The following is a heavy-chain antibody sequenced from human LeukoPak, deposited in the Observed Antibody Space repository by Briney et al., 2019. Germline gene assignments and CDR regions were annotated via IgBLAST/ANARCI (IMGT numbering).Heavy chain of an antibody. V-gene: IGHV3-23*01. J-gene: IGHJ4*02. CDR3: AKAPGSIAARAVDY. CDR1: GFTFSSSA. CDR2: ISASGGST. Sequence: GGSLRLSCAASGFTFSSSAMSWVRQVPGKGLEWVSGISASGGSTYYADSVRGRFTISRDNSKNTLYLRVNSLRAEDTAVYYCAKAPGSIAARAVDYWGQGTLVTVSS. D-gene: IGHD6-6*01.